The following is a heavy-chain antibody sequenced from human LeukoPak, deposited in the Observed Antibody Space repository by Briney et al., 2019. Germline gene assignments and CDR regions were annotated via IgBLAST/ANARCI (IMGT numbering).Heavy chain of an antibody. J-gene: IGHJ4*02. V-gene: IGHV4-39*01. CDR2: IYYSGST. D-gene: IGHD1-26*01. CDR1: GGSISSYY. Sequence: SETLSLTCTVSGGSISSYYWSWIRQPPGKGLEWIGSIYYSGSTYYNPSLKSRVTISVDTSKNQFSLKLSSVTAADTAVYYCARHRIVGGYFDYWGQGTLVTVSS. CDR3: ARHRIVGGYFDY.